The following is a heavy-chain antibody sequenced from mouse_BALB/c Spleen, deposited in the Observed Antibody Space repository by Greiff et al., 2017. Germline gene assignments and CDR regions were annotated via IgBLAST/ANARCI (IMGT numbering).Heavy chain of an antibody. CDR2: IWGDGST. V-gene: IGHV2-6-7*01. CDR3: ARDDGNSPYYAMDY. CDR1: GFSLTGYG. Sequence: VMLVESGPGLVAPSQSLSITCTVSGFSLTGYGVNWVRQPPGKGLEWLGMIWGDGSTDYNSALESRLSISKDNSKSQVFLKMNSLQTDDTARYYCARDDGNSPYYAMDYWGQGTSVTVSS. D-gene: IGHD2-1*01. J-gene: IGHJ4*01.